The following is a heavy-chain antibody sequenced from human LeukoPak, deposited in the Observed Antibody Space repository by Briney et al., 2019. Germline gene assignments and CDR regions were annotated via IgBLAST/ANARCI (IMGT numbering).Heavy chain of an antibody. V-gene: IGHV3-7*03. J-gene: IGHJ4*02. CDR2: IKEDGTET. Sequence: TGGSLRLSCVASGFTFTTYWMSWVRLAPGKGLEWVANIKEDGTETYYVDSVKGRFTISRDNAKNSLYLQMNSLRVEDTAVYYCAKEGRSLQTYWGQGTLVTVSS. CDR3: AKEGRSLQTY. D-gene: IGHD5-24*01. CDR1: GFTFTTYW.